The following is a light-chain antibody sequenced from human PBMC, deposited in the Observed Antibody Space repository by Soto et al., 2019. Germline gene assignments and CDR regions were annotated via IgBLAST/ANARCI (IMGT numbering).Light chain of an antibody. J-gene: IGLJ1*01. V-gene: IGLV2-14*03. CDR1: SSDVGSYNY. Sequence: QSALTQPASLSGSPGQSITISCTGTSSDVGSYNYVSWYQHHPGKAHKLMIYDVNNRPSGVSHRFSGSKSGNAASLTISGLHTEDEADYYCSSLTSSSTLYVFGTGTKVTVL. CDR3: SSLTSSSTLYV. CDR2: DVN.